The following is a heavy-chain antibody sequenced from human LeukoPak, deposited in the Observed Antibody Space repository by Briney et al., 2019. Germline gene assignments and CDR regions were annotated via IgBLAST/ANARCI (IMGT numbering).Heavy chain of an antibody. CDR3: ARGRSIAARQDWFDP. CDR1: GYTFTSYG. V-gene: IGHV1-18*01. Sequence: ASVKVSCKASGYTFTSYGISWVRQAPGQGLEWMGWISAYNGNTNYAQKLQGRVTMTTDTSTSIAYMELRSLRSEDTAVYYCARGRSIAARQDWFDPWGQGTLVTVSS. D-gene: IGHD6-6*01. CDR2: ISAYNGNT. J-gene: IGHJ5*02.